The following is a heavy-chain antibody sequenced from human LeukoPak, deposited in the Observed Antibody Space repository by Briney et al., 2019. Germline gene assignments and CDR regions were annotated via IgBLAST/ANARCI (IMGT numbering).Heavy chain of an antibody. J-gene: IGHJ1*01. CDR3: ASELVDEYFQH. CDR2: IYHSGST. CDR1: GYSISSGYY. V-gene: IGHV4-38-2*02. Sequence: SETLSLTCTVSGYSISSGYYWGWLRQPPGEGLGWIGKIYHSGSTYYKRSLKSRVAISVDTSKNQFSLKLSSVTAADTAVYYCASELVDEYFQHWGQGTLVTVSS. D-gene: IGHD1-26*01.